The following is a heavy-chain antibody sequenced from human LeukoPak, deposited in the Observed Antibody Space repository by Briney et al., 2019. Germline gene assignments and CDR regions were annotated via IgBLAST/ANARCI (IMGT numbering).Heavy chain of an antibody. D-gene: IGHD3-3*01. V-gene: IGHV4-34*01. J-gene: IGHJ5*02. CDR2: GSDIGGT. Sequence: SETLSLTCAVYGGSLNGHYWSWIRQSPGKGLEWIGEGSDIGGTKFNPSLKSRVSISADTSKNQFSLKLTSITAADTAVYYCAKNGQSGFSFDPWGQGTLVTVSS. CDR3: AKNGQSGFSFDP. CDR1: GGSLNGHY.